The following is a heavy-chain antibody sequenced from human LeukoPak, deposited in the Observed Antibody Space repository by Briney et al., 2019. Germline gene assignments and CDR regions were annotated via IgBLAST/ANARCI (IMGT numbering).Heavy chain of an antibody. J-gene: IGHJ4*02. V-gene: IGHV3-9*01. Sequence: GGSLRLSCAASGFTFDDYAMHWVRQAPGKGLEWVSGISWNSGSIGYADSVKGRFTISRDNAKNSLYLQMNSLRAEDTALYYCAKDFLPYYYDSSGSQPWDYWGQGTLVTVSS. CDR3: AKDFLPYYYDSSGSQPWDY. D-gene: IGHD3-22*01. CDR2: ISWNSGSI. CDR1: GFTFDDYA.